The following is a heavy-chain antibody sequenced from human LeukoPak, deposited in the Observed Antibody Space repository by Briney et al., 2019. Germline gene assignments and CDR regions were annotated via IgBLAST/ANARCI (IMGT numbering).Heavy chain of an antibody. Sequence: PSETLSLTCTVSGGSISSYYWSWIRQPAGKGLEWIGRIYTSGSTNYNPSLKSRVTMSVDTSKNQFSLKLSSVTAADTAVYYCARDWIPYSPGDYYYYYMDVWGKGTTVTVSS. J-gene: IGHJ6*03. V-gene: IGHV4-4*07. CDR3: ARDWIPYSPGDYYYYYMDV. CDR1: GGSISSYY. CDR2: IYTSGST. D-gene: IGHD5-18*01.